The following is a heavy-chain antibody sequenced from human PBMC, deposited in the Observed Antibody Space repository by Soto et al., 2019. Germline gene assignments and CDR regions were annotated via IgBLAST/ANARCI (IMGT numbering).Heavy chain of an antibody. V-gene: IGHV3-9*01. CDR3: AKDTDFWSGQFDY. D-gene: IGHD3-3*01. CDR2: ISWNSGSI. CDR1: GFTFDDYA. J-gene: IGHJ4*02. Sequence: GGSLRLSCAASGFTFDDYAMHWVRQAPGKGLEWVSGISWNSGSIGYADSVKGRFTISRDNAKNSLYLQMNSLRAEDTALYYCAKDTDFWSGQFDYWGQGTLVTVPQ.